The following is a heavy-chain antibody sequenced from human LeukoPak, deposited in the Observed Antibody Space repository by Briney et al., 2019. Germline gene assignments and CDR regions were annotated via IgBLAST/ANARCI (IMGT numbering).Heavy chain of an antibody. J-gene: IGHJ5*02. V-gene: IGHV4-61*02. CDR3: ARVNTQGVPSP. CDR1: GGPISSGSYY. D-gene: IGHD2-15*01. Sequence: PSETLSLTCTVSGGPISSGSYYWSWIRQPAGKGLEWIGRIYTSGSTNYNPSLKSRVTISVDTSKNQFSLKLSSVTAADTAVYYCARVNTQGVPSPWGQGILVTVSS. CDR2: IYTSGST.